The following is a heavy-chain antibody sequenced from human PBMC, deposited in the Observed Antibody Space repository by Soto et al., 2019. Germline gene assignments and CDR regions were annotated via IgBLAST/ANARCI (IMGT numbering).Heavy chain of an antibody. Sequence: QLQLQESDPGLVKPSETLSLTCTVSGGSISSSSYYWGWIRQPPGKGLEWIGSIYYSGSTYYNPSLKSRVTISVDTSKNQFSLKLSSVTAADTAVYYCARLFPRVVPAAIYFDYWGQGTLVTVSS. CDR2: IYYSGST. J-gene: IGHJ4*02. D-gene: IGHD2-2*01. CDR3: ARLFPRVVPAAIYFDY. CDR1: GGSISSSSYY. V-gene: IGHV4-39*01.